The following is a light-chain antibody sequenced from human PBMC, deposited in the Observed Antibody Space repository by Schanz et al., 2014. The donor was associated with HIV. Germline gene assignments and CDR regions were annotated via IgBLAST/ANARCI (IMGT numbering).Light chain of an antibody. J-gene: IGLJ2*01. CDR1: SNTVDNYNL. Sequence: QSALAQPASVSGSPGQSITISCTGTSNTVDNYNLVSWYQLHPGKAPKLMIYEVIKRPSGVPDRFSGSKSGSTASLTISGLQPEDEADYYCSSYTTSSTLVFGGGTKLTVL. CDR2: EVI. V-gene: IGLV2-14*02. CDR3: SSYTTSSTLV.